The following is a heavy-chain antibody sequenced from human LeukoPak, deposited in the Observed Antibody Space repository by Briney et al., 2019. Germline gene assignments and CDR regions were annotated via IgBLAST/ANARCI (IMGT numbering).Heavy chain of an antibody. D-gene: IGHD3-22*01. V-gene: IGHV1-8*01. Sequence: ASVKVSCKASGYTFTSYDINWVRQATGQGLEWMGWMNPNSGNTGYAQKVQGRVTMTRNTSISTAYMELSSLRSEDTAVYYCATMYYYDSSGYTPFDYWGQGTLVTVSS. CDR3: ATMYYYDSSGYTPFDY. CDR2: MNPNSGNT. J-gene: IGHJ4*02. CDR1: GYTFTSYD.